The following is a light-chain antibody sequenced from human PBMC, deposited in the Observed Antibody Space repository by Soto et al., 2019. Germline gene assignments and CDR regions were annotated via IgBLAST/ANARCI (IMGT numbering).Light chain of an antibody. Sequence: EIVLTQSPGTLSLSPGERATLSCRASQPISSHNYLAWYQQKPGQAPRVLIYGASRRATGISDRFSGSGSATDFTLTISRLEPEDFAVYYCQQYDNSPLTFGGGTKVEIK. CDR3: QQYDNSPLT. CDR2: GAS. J-gene: IGKJ4*01. V-gene: IGKV3-20*01. CDR1: QPISSHNY.